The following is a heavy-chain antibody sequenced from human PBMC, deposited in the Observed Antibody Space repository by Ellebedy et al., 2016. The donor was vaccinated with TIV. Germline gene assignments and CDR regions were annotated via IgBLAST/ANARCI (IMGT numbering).Heavy chain of an antibody. CDR1: QFSFTNYW. D-gene: IGHD4-17*01. CDR2: INQDGSQK. CDR3: ARDGAYGDYSPGQNGLEV. Sequence: GGSLRLSCTASQFSFTNYWMSWIRQAPGKGLEWVANINQDGSQKNYVDFVKGRFTVSRDKANNLLYLQMNSLRVENTAVYYCARDGAYGDYSPGQNGLEVWGQGTTVTVS. V-gene: IGHV3-7*03. J-gene: IGHJ6*02.